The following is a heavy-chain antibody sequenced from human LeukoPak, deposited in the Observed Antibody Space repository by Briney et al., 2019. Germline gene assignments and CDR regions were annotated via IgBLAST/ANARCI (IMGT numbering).Heavy chain of an antibody. CDR2: INHSGST. J-gene: IGHJ4*02. V-gene: IGHV4-34*01. CDR3: ARIGMTTVTHFDY. CDR1: GGSFSGYY. D-gene: IGHD4-17*01. Sequence: SETLSLTCAVYGGSFSGYYWSWIRQPPGKGLEWIGEINHSGSTNYNPSLKSRVTISVDTSKNQFSLKLSSVTAADTAVYYCARIGMTTVTHFDYWDQGTLVTVSS.